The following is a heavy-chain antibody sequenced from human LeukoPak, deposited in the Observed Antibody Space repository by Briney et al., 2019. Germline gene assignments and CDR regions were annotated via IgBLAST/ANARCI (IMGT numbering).Heavy chain of an antibody. Sequence: SQTLSLTCAISGDSVSRKAFAWNWIRQSPSRGLEWLGRAYSGSNDYAVSVKGRITINADTSKNQFSLQLNSVTPEDTAVYYCARGSNSAFDIWGLGTTVTVSS. CDR2: AYSGSN. CDR3: ARGSNSAFDI. V-gene: IGHV6-1*01. J-gene: IGHJ3*02. CDR1: GDSVSRKAFA. D-gene: IGHD2-8*01.